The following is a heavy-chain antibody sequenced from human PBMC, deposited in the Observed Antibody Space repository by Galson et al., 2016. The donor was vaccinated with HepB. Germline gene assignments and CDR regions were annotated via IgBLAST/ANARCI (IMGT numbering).Heavy chain of an antibody. D-gene: IGHD6-19*01. CDR3: ATGIVVAGKMYYYYMDV. Sequence: SETLSLTCTVSGASISDTEYYWGWIRQPPGRGLEWIGSMYHTEDTYYNPSLKSRVTISVDTSKNQSSLRLNSVTAADTGVYYCATGIVVAGKMYYYYMDVWGKGTTVTVSS. CDR1: GASISDTEYY. V-gene: IGHV4-39*01. J-gene: IGHJ6*03. CDR2: MYHTEDT.